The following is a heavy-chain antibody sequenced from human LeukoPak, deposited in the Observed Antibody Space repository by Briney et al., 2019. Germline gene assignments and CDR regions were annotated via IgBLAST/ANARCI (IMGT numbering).Heavy chain of an antibody. CDR1: GGTFSSYA. CDR3: ARTSSGWYPDFDY. V-gene: IGHV1-46*01. CDR2: INPSGGST. D-gene: IGHD6-19*01. J-gene: IGHJ4*02. Sequence: GASVKVSCKASGGTFSSYAISWVRQAPGQGLEWMGIINPSGGSTSYAQKFQGRVTMTRDTSTSTVYMELSSLRSEDTAVYYCARTSSGWYPDFDYWGQGTLVTVSS.